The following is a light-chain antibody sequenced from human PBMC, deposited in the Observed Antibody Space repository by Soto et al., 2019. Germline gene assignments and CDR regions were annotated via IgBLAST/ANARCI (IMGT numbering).Light chain of an antibody. CDR1: SSDVGSYNL. CDR2: EVS. J-gene: IGLJ1*01. V-gene: IGLV2-23*02. Sequence: QSALTQPASVSGSPGQSITISCTGTSSDVGSYNLVSWYQHHPGKAPKLMIYEVSERPSGVSNRFSGSKSGNTASLTISGLQAEDEADYYCCSYAGRTTPYVLGTGTKATV. CDR3: CSYAGRTTPYV.